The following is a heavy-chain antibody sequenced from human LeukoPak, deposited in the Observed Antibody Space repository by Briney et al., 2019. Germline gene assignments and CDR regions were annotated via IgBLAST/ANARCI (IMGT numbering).Heavy chain of an antibody. CDR3: AKDSVPDGCNSYDF. CDR2: IYANGGTT. J-gene: IGHJ4*02. V-gene: IGHV3-23*01. CDR1: GFTFSGFA. Sequence: GGSLRLSCEASGFTFSGFAMNWVRRAPGKGLEWVSLIYANGGTTKYADSVKGRFTISRDNSKNTLYLHMNSLRVEDTAVYYCAKDSVPDGCNSYDFWGQGTLVTVSS. D-gene: IGHD5-24*01.